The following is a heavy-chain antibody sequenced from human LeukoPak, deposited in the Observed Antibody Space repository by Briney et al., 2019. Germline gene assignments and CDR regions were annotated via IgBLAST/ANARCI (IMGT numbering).Heavy chain of an antibody. CDR3: ARDLRLAIDY. Sequence: ASVKVSCKASGYTFTGYYIHWVGQAPGQGLEWMGWINPNSGVTNYAQKLQGRVTMTTDTSTSTAYMELRSLRSDDTAVYYCARDLRLAIDYWGQGTLVTVSS. CDR2: INPNSGVT. J-gene: IGHJ4*02. CDR1: GYTFTGYY. V-gene: IGHV1-2*02.